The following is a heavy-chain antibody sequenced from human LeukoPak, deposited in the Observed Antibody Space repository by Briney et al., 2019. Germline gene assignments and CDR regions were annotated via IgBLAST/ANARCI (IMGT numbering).Heavy chain of an antibody. Sequence: GGSLRLSCAASGFTFSDYYMSWIRQAPGKGLEWVSYISSSGSTINYADSVKGRSTISRDNAKNSLYLQMNSLRVEDTAAYYCARDLAYYDILTGPRNYMDVWGKGTTVTISS. CDR1: GFTFSDYY. V-gene: IGHV3-11*01. D-gene: IGHD3-9*01. CDR2: ISSSGSTI. CDR3: ARDLAYYDILTGPRNYMDV. J-gene: IGHJ6*03.